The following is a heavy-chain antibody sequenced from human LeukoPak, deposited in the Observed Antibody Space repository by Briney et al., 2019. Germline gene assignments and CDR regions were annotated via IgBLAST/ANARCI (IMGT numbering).Heavy chain of an antibody. V-gene: IGHV1-46*01. Sequence: ASVKVSCKASGYTFTGYYMHWVRQAPGQGLEWMGIINPSGGSTSYAQKFQGRVTMTRDTSTSTVYMELSSLRSEDTAVYYCARSLPRSSTSGGMDVWGQGTTVTVSS. CDR3: ARSLPRSSTSGGMDV. CDR2: INPSGGST. D-gene: IGHD2-2*01. J-gene: IGHJ6*02. CDR1: GYTFTGYY.